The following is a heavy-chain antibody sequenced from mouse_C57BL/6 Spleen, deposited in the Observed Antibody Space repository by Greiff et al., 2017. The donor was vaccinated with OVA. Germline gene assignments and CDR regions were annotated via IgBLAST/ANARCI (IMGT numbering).Heavy chain of an antibody. CDR2: ISDGGSYT. D-gene: IGHD2-3*01. CDR1: GFTFSSYA. J-gene: IGHJ2*01. Sequence: EVKLVESGGGLVKPGGSLKLSCAASGFTFSSYAMSWVRQTPEKRLEWVATISDGGSYTYYPDNVKGRFTISRDNAKNNLYLQMSHLKSEDTAMYYCAREGGYSGGYYFDDWGQGTTLTVSS. CDR3: AREGGYSGGYYFDD. V-gene: IGHV5-4*01.